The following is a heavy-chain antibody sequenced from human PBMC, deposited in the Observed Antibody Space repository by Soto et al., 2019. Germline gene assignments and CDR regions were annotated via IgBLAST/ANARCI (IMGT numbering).Heavy chain of an antibody. V-gene: IGHV1-24*01. D-gene: IGHD3-10*01. J-gene: IGHJ6*02. CDR2: FDPEDGET. CDR3: ATGGLLWFGREEDYYYGMDV. Sequence: QVQLVQSGAEVKKPGASVKVSCKVSGYTLTELSMHWVRQAPGKGLEWMGGFDPEDGETIYAQKFQGRVTMTEDTSTDTAYMELSSLRSEDTAVYYCATGGLLWFGREEDYYYGMDVWGQGTTVTVSS. CDR1: GYTLTELS.